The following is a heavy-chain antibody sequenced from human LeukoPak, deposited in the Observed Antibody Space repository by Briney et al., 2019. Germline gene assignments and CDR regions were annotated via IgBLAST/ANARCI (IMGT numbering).Heavy chain of an antibody. V-gene: IGHV1-18*01. Sequence: ASLKVSCQATGSNFSIYGITWVRQAPGQGLEWLGWISPQKGNTYSARSLQGRVTLTTDTSTNTAYLDLRSLTSADTALYYCARAGVHVAVAGTADHWGPGTLITVSS. J-gene: IGHJ4*02. D-gene: IGHD6-19*01. CDR1: GSNFSIYG. CDR3: ARAGVHVAVAGTADH. CDR2: ISPQKGNT.